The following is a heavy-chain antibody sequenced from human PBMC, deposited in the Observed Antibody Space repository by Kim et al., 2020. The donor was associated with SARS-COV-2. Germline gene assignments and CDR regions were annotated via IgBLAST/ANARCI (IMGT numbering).Heavy chain of an antibody. J-gene: IGHJ3*02. CDR1: GFTFSSYS. D-gene: IGHD5-12*01. Sequence: GGSLRLSCAASGFTFSSYSMNWVRQAPGKGLEWVSFISSSSNYIYYADSVKGRFTISRDDAKNSLYLQVNSLRAEDTAVYYCARGGYSGYDPRDAFNIW. CDR2: ISSSSNYI. CDR3: ARGGYSGYDPRDAFNI. V-gene: IGHV3-21*01.